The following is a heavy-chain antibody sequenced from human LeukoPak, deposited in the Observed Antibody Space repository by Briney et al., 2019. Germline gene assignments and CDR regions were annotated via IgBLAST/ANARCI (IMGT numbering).Heavy chain of an antibody. Sequence: SETLSLTCTVSGGSITSGDYYWNWIRQPPGKGLEWIGYIHYSGNPYFNPFLKSRGTISVDTSKNQFSLKLSSVTAADTAVYYCARSGGDYGVDWFDPWGQGTLVTVSS. D-gene: IGHD4-17*01. CDR1: GGSITSGDYY. J-gene: IGHJ5*02. V-gene: IGHV4-30-4*01. CDR2: IHYSGNP. CDR3: ARSGGDYGVDWFDP.